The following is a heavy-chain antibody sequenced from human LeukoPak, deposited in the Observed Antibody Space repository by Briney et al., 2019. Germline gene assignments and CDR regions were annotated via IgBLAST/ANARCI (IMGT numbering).Heavy chain of an antibody. D-gene: IGHD1/OR15-1a*01. CDR1: GFILSNHW. Sequence: GGSLRLSCAASGFILSNHWMTWVRQAPGKGPEWVANMNKDGSEKYYVDSVKGRFTISRDTAKNSLYLQMNNLRAEDTTLYYCARNNDMDVWGQGTTVIVSS. J-gene: IGHJ6*02. CDR2: MNKDGSEK. CDR3: ARNNDMDV. V-gene: IGHV3-7*03.